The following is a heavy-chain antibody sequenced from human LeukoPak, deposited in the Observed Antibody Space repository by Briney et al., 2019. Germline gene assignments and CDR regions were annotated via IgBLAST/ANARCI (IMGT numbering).Heavy chain of an antibody. CDR2: INEDGSTK. CDR3: AKFHFDY. CDR1: GFTFSSYW. Sequence: GGSLRLSCAASGFTFSSYWMSWVRQAPGKGLEWVANINEDGSTKYYVDSVKGRFTISRDNSKNTLYLQMNSLRAEDTAVYYCAKFHFDYWGQGTLVTVSS. D-gene: IGHD2-21*01. V-gene: IGHV3-7*01. J-gene: IGHJ4*02.